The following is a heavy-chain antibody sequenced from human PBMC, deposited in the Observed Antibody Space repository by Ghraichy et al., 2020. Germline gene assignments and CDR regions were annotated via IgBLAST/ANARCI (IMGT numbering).Heavy chain of an antibody. D-gene: IGHD3-3*01. Sequence: GGSLRLSCAASGFTFSSYAMSWVRQAPGKGLEWVSAISGSGGSTYYADSVKGRFTISRDNSKNTLYLQMNSLRAEDTAVYYCAKGGSITIFGVVIISGPDYWGQGTLVTVSS. V-gene: IGHV3-23*01. CDR3: AKGGSITIFGVVIISGPDY. CDR1: GFTFSSYA. CDR2: ISGSGGST. J-gene: IGHJ4*02.